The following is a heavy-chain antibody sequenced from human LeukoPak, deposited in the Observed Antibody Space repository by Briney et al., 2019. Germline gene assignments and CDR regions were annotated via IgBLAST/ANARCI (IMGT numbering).Heavy chain of an antibody. V-gene: IGHV3-23*01. D-gene: IGHD6-19*01. CDR3: AKVIRDSSGWYEDHYFDY. Sequence: YPGGSLRLSCAASGFTFSRYAMSWVRQAPGKGLEWVSTFGNSAHYADSVKGRFTISRDNSKNTLYLQMNSLRAEDTAVYYCAKVIRDSSGWYEDHYFDYWGQGTLVTVSS. CDR1: GFTFSRYA. CDR2: FGNSA. J-gene: IGHJ4*02.